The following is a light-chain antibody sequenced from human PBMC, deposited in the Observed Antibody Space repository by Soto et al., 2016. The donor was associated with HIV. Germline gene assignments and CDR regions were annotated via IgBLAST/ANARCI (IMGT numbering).Light chain of an antibody. V-gene: IGLV3-21*03. CDR1: NIGTKS. CDR3: QVWDNNDHYV. J-gene: IGLJ1*01. Sequence: SYVLTQPPSLSVAPGKTATVTCGGNNIGTKSVHWYQQKSGQAPVLVVYDDRDRPSGIPERFSGSNSGNTATLIISRVEAGDEADYFCQVWDNNDHYVSGPGTKVSVL. CDR2: DDR.